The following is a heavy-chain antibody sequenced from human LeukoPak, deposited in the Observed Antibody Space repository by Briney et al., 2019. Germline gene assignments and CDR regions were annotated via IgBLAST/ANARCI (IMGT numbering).Heavy chain of an antibody. Sequence: GGSPRLSCAASGFIFSDYYMTWIRQAPGKGLEWVSTIKGTGLTTYYADSVKGRFTISRDNAKNSLFLQMSSLRADDTAIYYCARAGELRYMDVWGKGTAVTVSS. D-gene: IGHD3-16*01. J-gene: IGHJ6*03. V-gene: IGHV3-11*04. CDR2: IKGTGLTT. CDR3: ARAGELRYMDV. CDR1: GFIFSDYY.